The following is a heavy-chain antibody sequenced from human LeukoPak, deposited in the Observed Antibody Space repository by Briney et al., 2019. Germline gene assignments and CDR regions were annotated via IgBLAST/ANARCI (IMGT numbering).Heavy chain of an antibody. CDR1: RFTFSRYG. Sequence: GGSLRLSCAASRFTFSRYGMHWVRQAPGKGLQWVAVISYDGTNKYYADSVKGRFTISRDNSKNTLYLQMNSLRADDTAVYYCAKIEERVVGDDYWGQGTLVTVSS. D-gene: IGHD3-3*01. V-gene: IGHV3-30*18. CDR2: ISYDGTNK. CDR3: AKIEERVVGDDY. J-gene: IGHJ4*02.